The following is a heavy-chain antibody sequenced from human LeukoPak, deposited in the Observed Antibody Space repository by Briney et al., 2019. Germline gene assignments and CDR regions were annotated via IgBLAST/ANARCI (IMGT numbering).Heavy chain of an antibody. Sequence: SQTLSLTCTVSGGSISSGDYYWSWIRQPPGKGLEWIGYIYYSGSTYYNPSLKSRVTISVDTSKNQFSLKLSSVTAADTAVYYCTRGSPARLMVRGVTNWFDPWGQGTLVTVSS. CDR2: IYYSGST. CDR3: TRGSPARLMVRGVTNWFDP. D-gene: IGHD3-10*01. V-gene: IGHV4-30-4*01. J-gene: IGHJ5*02. CDR1: GGSISSGDYY.